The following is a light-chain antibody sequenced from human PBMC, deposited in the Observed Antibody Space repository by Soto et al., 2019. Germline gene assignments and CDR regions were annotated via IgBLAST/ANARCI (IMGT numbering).Light chain of an antibody. CDR2: GTS. Sequence: EIGLTQSQGTLSLSPGERATLSCRARQSVSSNYLAWYQQKPGQAPRLIIYGTSSRATGIPDRFSGSGSGTYFSLALSRLEPEDFAVYLCHLYGGSPPHTFGQGTNVHIK. J-gene: IGKJ2*01. V-gene: IGKV3-20*01. CDR3: HLYGGSPPHT. CDR1: QSVSSNY.